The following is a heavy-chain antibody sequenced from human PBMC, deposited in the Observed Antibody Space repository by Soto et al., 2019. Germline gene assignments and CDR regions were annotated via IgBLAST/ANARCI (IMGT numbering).Heavy chain of an antibody. Sequence: PGGSLRLSCAASGFTFSSYAMSWVRQAPGKGLEWVSAISGSGGSTYYADSVKGRFTISRDNSKNTLYLQMNSLRAEDTAVYYCGIVGGSYYNPSFDYWGQGTLVTVSS. CDR3: GIVGGSYYNPSFDY. J-gene: IGHJ4*02. V-gene: IGHV3-23*01. CDR2: ISGSGGST. D-gene: IGHD3-10*01. CDR1: GFTFSSYA.